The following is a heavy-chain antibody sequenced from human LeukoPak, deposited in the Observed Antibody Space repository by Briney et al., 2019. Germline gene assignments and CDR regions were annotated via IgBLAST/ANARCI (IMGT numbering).Heavy chain of an antibody. CDR3: ARRNGYNAGALDFDY. CDR1: GYSFSNYW. CDR2: ISPGDSDT. J-gene: IGHJ4*02. Sequence: GESLKISFKASGYSFSNYWIGWVRQMPGKGLEWMGIISPGDSDTAYSPSFQGQVTISADKSINTAYLQWSSLKASDTAMYYCARRNGYNAGALDFDYWGQGTLVTVSS. V-gene: IGHV5-51*01. D-gene: IGHD5-24*01.